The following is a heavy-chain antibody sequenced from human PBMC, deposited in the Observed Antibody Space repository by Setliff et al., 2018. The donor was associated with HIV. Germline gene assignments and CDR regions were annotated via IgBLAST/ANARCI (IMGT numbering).Heavy chain of an antibody. CDR3: XRGRKKTLAVSGTRYFDF. CDR2: ITHSGST. CDR1: GGSFTDFY. D-gene: IGHD6-19*01. Sequence: SETLSLTCAVYGGSFTDFYWTFIRQSPGKGLEWIGEITHSGSTTYDPSLKSRITVSVDTSKNQFSLKLTSVTAADMGVYYCXRGRKKTLAVSGTRYFDFWGQGTLVTVSS. V-gene: IGHV4-34*01. J-gene: IGHJ4*02.